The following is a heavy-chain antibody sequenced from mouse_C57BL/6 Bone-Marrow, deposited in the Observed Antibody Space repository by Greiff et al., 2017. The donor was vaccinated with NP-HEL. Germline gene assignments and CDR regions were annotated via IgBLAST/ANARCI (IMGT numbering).Heavy chain of an antibody. CDR3: ARITTVWYFDY. V-gene: IGHV1-55*01. D-gene: IGHD1-1*01. CDR1: GYTFTSYW. CDR2: IYPGSGST. Sequence: QVQLQQSGAELARPGASVKLSCKASGYTFTSYWITWVKQRPGQGLEWIGDIYPGSGSTNYNEKFKSKATLTVDTSSSTAYMQLSSLTSEDSAVYYCARITTVWYFDYWGQGTTLTVSS. J-gene: IGHJ2*01.